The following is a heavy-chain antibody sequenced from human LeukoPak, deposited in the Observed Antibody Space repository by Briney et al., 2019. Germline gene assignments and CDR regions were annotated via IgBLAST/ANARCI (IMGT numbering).Heavy chain of an antibody. Sequence: ASVKVSCKASGYTFTGYYMRWVRQAPGQGLEWMGWINPNSGGTNYAQKFQGRVTMTRDTSISTAYMALSRLRSDDTAVYYCATTPYGSGSYRVYWGQGNLVTVSS. J-gene: IGHJ4*02. CDR1: GYTFTGYY. V-gene: IGHV1-2*02. CDR2: INPNSGGT. D-gene: IGHD3-10*01. CDR3: ATTPYGSGSYRVY.